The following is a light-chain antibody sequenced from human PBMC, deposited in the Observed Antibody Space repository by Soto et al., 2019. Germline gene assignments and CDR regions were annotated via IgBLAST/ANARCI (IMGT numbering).Light chain of an antibody. CDR3: QQYKAYSQT. Sequence: DIQMTQSPSTLSASVGDRVTITCRASQSITNWVAWYQQKPGKAPKLLIYDASTLESGVPSRFSGSGSGTEFTLTISSLQADDFESYYCQQYKAYSQTFGQGTKVDIK. V-gene: IGKV1-5*01. CDR1: QSITNW. CDR2: DAS. J-gene: IGKJ1*01.